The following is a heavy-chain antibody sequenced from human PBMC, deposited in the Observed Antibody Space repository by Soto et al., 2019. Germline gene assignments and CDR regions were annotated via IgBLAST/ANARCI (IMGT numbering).Heavy chain of an antibody. CDR1: GYSFTSYW. CDR3: ARLAYSSGWYEYYYYYGMDV. Sequence: GESLKISCKVSGYSFTSYWISWVRQMPGKGLEWMGRIDPSDSYTNYSPSFQGHVTISADKSISTAYLQWSSLKASDTAMYYCARLAYSSGWYEYYYYYGMDVWGQGTTVTVSS. V-gene: IGHV5-10-1*01. CDR2: IDPSDSYT. D-gene: IGHD6-19*01. J-gene: IGHJ6*02.